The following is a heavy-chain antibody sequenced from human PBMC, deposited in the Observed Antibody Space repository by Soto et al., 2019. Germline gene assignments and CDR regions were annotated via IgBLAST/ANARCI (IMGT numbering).Heavy chain of an antibody. CDR1: GGSISSSSYY. CDR2: IYYSGST. D-gene: IGHD2-15*01. V-gene: IGHV4-39*01. CDR3: ASKPYCSGGSCYPRSYFDY. Sequence: SETLSLTCTVSGGSISSSSYYWGWIRQPPGKGLEWIGSIYYSGSTYYNPSLKSRVTISVDTSKNQFSLKLSSVTAADTAVYYCASKPYCSGGSCYPRSYFDYWGQGPLVTVSS. J-gene: IGHJ4*02.